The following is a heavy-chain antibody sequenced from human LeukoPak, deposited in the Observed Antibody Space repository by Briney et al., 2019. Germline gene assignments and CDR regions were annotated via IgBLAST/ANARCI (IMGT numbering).Heavy chain of an antibody. Sequence: PSETLSLTCTVSGYSISSGYYWGWIRQPPGKGLEWIGSICHSGSTYYNPSLKSRVTISVDTSKNQFSLKLSSVTAADTAVYYCARDWFSDYWGQGTLVTVSS. V-gene: IGHV4-38-2*02. D-gene: IGHD3-10*01. J-gene: IGHJ4*02. CDR2: ICHSGST. CDR3: ARDWFSDY. CDR1: GYSISSGYY.